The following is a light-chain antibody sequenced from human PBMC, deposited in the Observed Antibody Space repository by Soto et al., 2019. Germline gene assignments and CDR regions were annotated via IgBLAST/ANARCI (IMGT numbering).Light chain of an antibody. CDR3: QQYNSYSQT. Sequence: DIQMTQSPSTLSASVGDRVTITCRASKSISSWLAWYQQKPGKAPKLLIYKASSLESGVSSRFSGSGSGTEFTLTIISLHPDDFATYYCQQYNSYSQTFGQGTKVDIK. CDR1: KSISSW. V-gene: IGKV1-5*03. CDR2: KAS. J-gene: IGKJ1*01.